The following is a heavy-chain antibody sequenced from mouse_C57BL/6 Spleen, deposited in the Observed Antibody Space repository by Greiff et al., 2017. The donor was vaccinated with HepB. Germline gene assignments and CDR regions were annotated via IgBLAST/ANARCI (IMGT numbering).Heavy chain of an antibody. Sequence: VQLQQSGAELVRPGASVTLSCKASGYTFTDYEMHWVKQTPVHGLEWIGAIDPETGGTAYNQKFKGKAILTADKSSSTAYMELRSLTSEDSAVYYCTRQGKLAWFAYWGQGTLVTVSA. J-gene: IGHJ3*01. CDR3: TRQGKLAWFAY. D-gene: IGHD4-1*01. CDR2: IDPETGGT. V-gene: IGHV1-15*01. CDR1: GYTFTDYE.